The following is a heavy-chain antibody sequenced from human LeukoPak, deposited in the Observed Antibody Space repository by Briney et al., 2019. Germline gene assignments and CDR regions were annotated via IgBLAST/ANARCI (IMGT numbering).Heavy chain of an antibody. CDR1: GGSISSYY. Sequence: SETLSLTCTVSGGSISSYYWSWIRQPPGKGLEWIGYISYSGSTTYNPSLKSRVTISIDTSKKQFSLKLSSVTAADTAVYFCATVPPLGETDYWGQGTLVTVSS. CDR3: ATVPPLGETDY. CDR2: ISYSGST. J-gene: IGHJ4*02. D-gene: IGHD3-10*01. V-gene: IGHV4-59*01.